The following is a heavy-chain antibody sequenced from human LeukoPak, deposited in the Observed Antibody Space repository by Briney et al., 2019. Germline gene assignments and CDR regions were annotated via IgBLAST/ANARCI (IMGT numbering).Heavy chain of an antibody. J-gene: IGHJ3*01. CDR3: AKAGVRYFDSSGLYAFDF. D-gene: IGHD3-22*01. CDR1: GGSISSTSYY. CDR2: IYYSGST. V-gene: IGHV4-39*01. Sequence: SETLSLTCAVSGGSISSTSYYWAWIRQPPGKGLEWIGTIYYSGSTYHNPSLKSRVTMSVDTSRNQFSLKLTSVDAADTAVYYCAKAGVRYFDSSGLYAFDFWGQGTTVTVSS.